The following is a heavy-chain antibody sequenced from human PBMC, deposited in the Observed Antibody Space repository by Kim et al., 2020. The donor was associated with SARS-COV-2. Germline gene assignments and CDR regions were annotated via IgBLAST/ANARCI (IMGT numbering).Heavy chain of an antibody. CDR1: GGSISSYY. Sequence: SETLSLTCTVSGGSISSYYWSWIRQPPGKGLEWIGYIYYSGSTNYNPSLKSRVTISVDTSKNQFSLKLSSVTAADTAVYYCAREQAVAGTGGAFDIWGQGTMVTVSS. CDR2: IYYSGST. CDR3: AREQAVAGTGGAFDI. V-gene: IGHV4-59*13. J-gene: IGHJ3*02. D-gene: IGHD6-19*01.